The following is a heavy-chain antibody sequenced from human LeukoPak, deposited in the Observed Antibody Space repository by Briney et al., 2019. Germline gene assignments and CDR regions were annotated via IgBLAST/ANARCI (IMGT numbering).Heavy chain of an antibody. Sequence: PGGSLRLSCAASGFTFSSYAMHWVRQAPGKGLEWVAVISYDGSNKYYADSVKGRFTISRDNSKNTLYLQMNSLRAEDTAVYYCARDKMAVAGKEFDYWGQGTLVTVSS. CDR2: ISYDGSNK. CDR1: GFTFSSYA. D-gene: IGHD6-19*01. J-gene: IGHJ4*02. V-gene: IGHV3-30*04. CDR3: ARDKMAVAGKEFDY.